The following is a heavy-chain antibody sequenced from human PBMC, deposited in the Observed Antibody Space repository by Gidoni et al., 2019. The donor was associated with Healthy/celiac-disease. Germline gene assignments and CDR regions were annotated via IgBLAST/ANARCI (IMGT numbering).Heavy chain of an antibody. CDR2: IRGSGGST. J-gene: IGHJ5*02. CDR3: AKDADYGDYVGDWFDP. Sequence: EVQLLESGGGLVQPGGSLRLSCAASGFTFSSYAMSWGRQAPGKGLEWVSAIRGSGGSTYYADSVKGRFTISRDNSKNTLYLQMNSLRAEDTAVYYCAKDADYGDYVGDWFDPWGQGTLVTVSS. D-gene: IGHD4-17*01. V-gene: IGHV3-23*01. CDR1: GFTFSSYA.